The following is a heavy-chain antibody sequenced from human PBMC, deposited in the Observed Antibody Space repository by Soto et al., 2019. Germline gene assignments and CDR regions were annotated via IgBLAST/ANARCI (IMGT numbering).Heavy chain of an antibody. Sequence: PGGSLRLSCAASEFIFNSYWMHWVRQAPGKGLEWVSGISGSGQSTYYADSVKGRFTISRDNSKNTLYLQMNSLRAEDTAVYYCTTDCRGTTVVIGPGDYYGMDVWGQGTTVTVSS. J-gene: IGHJ6*02. V-gene: IGHV3-23*01. CDR3: TTDCRGTTVVIGPGDYYGMDV. CDR2: ISGSGQST. D-gene: IGHD4-17*01. CDR1: EFIFNSYW.